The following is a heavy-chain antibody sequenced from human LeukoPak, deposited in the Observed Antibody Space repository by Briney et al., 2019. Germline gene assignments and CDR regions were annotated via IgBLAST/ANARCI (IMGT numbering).Heavy chain of an antibody. V-gene: IGHV1-69*05. D-gene: IGHD2-2*01. CDR2: IIPIFGTA. J-gene: IGHJ3*02. CDR1: GYTFTGYY. CDR3: ATDSPNCSSTSCYHFDI. Sequence: SVKVSCKASGYTFTGYYMHWVRQAPGQGLEWMGGIIPIFGTANYAQKFQGRVTITTDESTSTAYMELSSLRSEDTAVCYCATDSPNCSSTSCYHFDIWGQGTMVTVSS.